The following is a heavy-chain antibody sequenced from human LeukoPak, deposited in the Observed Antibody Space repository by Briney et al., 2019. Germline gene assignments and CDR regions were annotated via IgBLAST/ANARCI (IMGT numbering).Heavy chain of an antibody. Sequence: GGSLRLSCAASGFTFRTYAVTWVRQAPGKGLEWVSAISGSGGTTYYADSVKGRFTISRDNAKNSLYLQMNSLRAEDTAVYYCARDYYSGYDYSVGYWGQGTLVTVSS. V-gene: IGHV3-23*01. CDR3: ARDYYSGYDYSVGY. CDR2: ISGSGGTT. CDR1: GFTFRTYA. D-gene: IGHD5-12*01. J-gene: IGHJ4*02.